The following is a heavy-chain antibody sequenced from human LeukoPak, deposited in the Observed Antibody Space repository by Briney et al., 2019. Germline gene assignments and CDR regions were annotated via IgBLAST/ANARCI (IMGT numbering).Heavy chain of an antibody. J-gene: IGHJ6*03. D-gene: IGHD6-6*01. CDR2: INWNGGST. CDR3: ARYSSSSEVYYMDV. V-gene: IGHV3-20*04. Sequence: PGGSLRLSCAASGFIFDDYGMSWVRQAPGKGLEWVSGINWNGGSTGYADSVKGRFTISRDNAKNSLYLQMNSLRAEDTALYYCARYSSSSEVYYMDVWGKGTTVTVSS. CDR1: GFIFDDYG.